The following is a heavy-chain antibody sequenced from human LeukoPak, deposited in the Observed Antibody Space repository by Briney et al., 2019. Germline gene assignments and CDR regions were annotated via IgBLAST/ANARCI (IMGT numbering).Heavy chain of an antibody. Sequence: GGSLRLSCIASGFTFTNYGMHWVRQAPGKGLEWVAFIQIDGRNQNYADSVKGRFTISRDNSNNTLFLQMNSLRAEDTAVYYCAKDVNFHCRGDCSASWGQGTLVTVSS. CDR2: IQIDGRNQ. D-gene: IGHD2-15*01. V-gene: IGHV3-30*02. CDR3: AKDVNFHCRGDCSAS. J-gene: IGHJ4*02. CDR1: GFTFTNYG.